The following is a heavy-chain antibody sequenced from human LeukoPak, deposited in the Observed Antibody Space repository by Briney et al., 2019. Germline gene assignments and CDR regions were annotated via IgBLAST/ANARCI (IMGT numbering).Heavy chain of an antibody. CDR3: ARDRGPSDYVWGSYRPGPYYFDY. V-gene: IGHV1-69*04. CDR1: GGTVSIYA. Sequence: SVTVSFKGSGGTVSIYAISWVRQAPGQGGEWMGRIIPILGIANYAQKFQGRLTITADNSTTTASMELSSLRSEDTAVYYCARDRGPSDYVWGSYRPGPYYFDYWGQGTLVTVSS. D-gene: IGHD3-16*02. J-gene: IGHJ4*02. CDR2: IIPILGIA.